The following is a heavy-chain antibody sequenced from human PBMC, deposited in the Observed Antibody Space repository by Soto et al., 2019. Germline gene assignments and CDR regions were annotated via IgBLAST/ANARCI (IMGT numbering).Heavy chain of an antibody. V-gene: IGHV4-61*01. CDR1: GGSVSSGSYY. CDR3: ARETEVATGRPFDY. Sequence: KPSETLSLTCTVSGGSVSSGSYYWSWIRQPPGKGLEWIGYIYYSGSTNYNPSLKSRVTISVDTSKNQFSLKLSSVTAADTAVYYCARETEVATGRPFDYWGQGTLVTVSS. D-gene: IGHD5-12*01. J-gene: IGHJ4*02. CDR2: IYYSGST.